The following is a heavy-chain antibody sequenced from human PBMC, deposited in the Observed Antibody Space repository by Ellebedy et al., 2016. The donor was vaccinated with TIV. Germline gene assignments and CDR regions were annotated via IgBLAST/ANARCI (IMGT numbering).Heavy chain of an antibody. J-gene: IGHJ4*02. V-gene: IGHV3-7*01. D-gene: IGHD2-2*01. CDR2: IKQDGSEQ. CDR3: ARDALVVPAAMCFDY. Sequence: GESLKISXAASGFTFSSYWMSWVRQTPGTGLEWVANIKQDGSEQYYVDSVKGRFIISRDNAKNSLYLQMNSLRVEDTAVYYCARDALVVPAAMCFDYWGQGTLVTVPS. CDR1: GFTFSSYW.